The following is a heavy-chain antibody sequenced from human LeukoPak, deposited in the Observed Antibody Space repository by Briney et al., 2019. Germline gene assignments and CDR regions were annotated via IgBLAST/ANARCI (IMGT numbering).Heavy chain of an antibody. CDR2: IYYSGST. J-gene: IGHJ4*02. V-gene: IGHV4-59*01. Sequence: SETLSLTRTVSGGSISSYYWSWIRQPPGKGLEWIGYIYYSGSTNYNPSLKSRVTISVDTSKNQFSLKLSSVTAADTAVYYCARGRTTVTTRGSFDYWGQGTLVTVSS. D-gene: IGHD4-17*01. CDR1: GGSISSYY. CDR3: ARGRTTVTTRGSFDY.